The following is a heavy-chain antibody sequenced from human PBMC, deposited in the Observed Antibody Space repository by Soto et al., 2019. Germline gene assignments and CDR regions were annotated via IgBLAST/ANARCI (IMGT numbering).Heavy chain of an antibody. Sequence: GASVKVSCKASGYTFTSYYMHWVRQAPGQGLEWMGIINPSGGSTSYAQKFQGRVAMTRDTSTSTVYMELSSLRSEDTAVYYCARATTGTKVSYNWFDPWGQGTLVTVSS. V-gene: IGHV1-46*03. CDR3: ARATTGTKVSYNWFDP. J-gene: IGHJ5*02. CDR2: INPSGGST. CDR1: GYTFTSYY. D-gene: IGHD4-4*01.